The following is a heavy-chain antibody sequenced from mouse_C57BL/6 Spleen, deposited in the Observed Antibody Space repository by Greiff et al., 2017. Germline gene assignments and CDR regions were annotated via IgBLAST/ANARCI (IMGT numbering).Heavy chain of an antibody. D-gene: IGHD1-1*01. CDR3: ARKGVITTVVAHWYFDV. CDR2: IHPNSGST. J-gene: IGHJ1*03. CDR1: GYTFTSYW. V-gene: IGHV1-64*01. Sequence: VQLQQSGAELVKPGASVKLSCKASGYTFTSYWMHWVKQRPGQGLEWIGMIHPNSGSTNYNEKFKSKATLTVDKSSSTAYMQLSSLTSEDSAVYYCARKGVITTVVAHWYFDVWGTGTTVTVSS.